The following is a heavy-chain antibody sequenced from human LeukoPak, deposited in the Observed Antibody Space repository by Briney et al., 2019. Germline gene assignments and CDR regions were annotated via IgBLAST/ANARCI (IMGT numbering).Heavy chain of an antibody. CDR1: GASISSSS. CDR2: IYYTGST. J-gene: IGHJ6*03. Sequence: PSETLSLTCTVSGASISSSSWSWIRQPPGKGLDWIGYIYYTGSTNYNPSLRSRVTISVDMSKNQFPLQLSSVTAADTAAYSCARLGIYPIQGYNYNYHYMDVWAKGTTVTVSS. CDR3: ARLGIYPIQGYNYNYHYMDV. D-gene: IGHD1-1*01. V-gene: IGHV4-59*08.